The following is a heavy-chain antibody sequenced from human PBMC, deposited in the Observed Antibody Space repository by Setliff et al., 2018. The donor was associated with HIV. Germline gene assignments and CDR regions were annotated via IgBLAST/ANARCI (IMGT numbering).Heavy chain of an antibody. CDR2: IKQDGSGT. J-gene: IGHJ5*02. V-gene: IGHV3-7*03. D-gene: IGHD3-16*01. CDR1: GFTFSSYW. Sequence: GESLKISCADSGFTFSSYWMSWVRQAPRKGLEWVANIKQDGSGTHYVDSVKGRFTISRDNAKNSLYLRLNSLRVDDTAVYYCVRDSARPGGVTPPWGQGTLVTVSS. CDR3: VRDSARPGGVTPP.